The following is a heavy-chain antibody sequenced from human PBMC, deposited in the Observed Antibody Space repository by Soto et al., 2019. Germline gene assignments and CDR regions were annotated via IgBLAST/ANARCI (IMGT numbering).Heavy chain of an antibody. V-gene: IGHV3-23*01. CDR3: VREGSGWNSRGYFDF. D-gene: IGHD6-19*01. CDR2: ISGSGGSA. CDR1: GFTFSNYA. Sequence: PGGSLRLSYAASGFTFSNYAMNWVRQAPGKGLECVSVISGSGGSAYYADSVQGRFTISRDNSKNTLYMQMNSLRDEDTAIYYCVREGSGWNSRGYFDFWGRGTMVTVSS. J-gene: IGHJ3*01.